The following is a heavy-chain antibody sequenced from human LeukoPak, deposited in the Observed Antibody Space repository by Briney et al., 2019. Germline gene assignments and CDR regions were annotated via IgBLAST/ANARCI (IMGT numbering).Heavy chain of an antibody. D-gene: IGHD6-13*01. J-gene: IGHJ4*02. V-gene: IGHV1-8*03. CDR3: ARGGLSWYYFDY. CDR2: MNPNSGNT. CDR1: GYTFTSYD. Sequence: ASVKVSCKASGYTFTSYDINWVRQATGQGLEWMGWMNPNSGNTGYAQKFQGRVTITRNTSISTAYMELSSLRSEDTAVYYCARGGLSWYYFDYWGQGTLVTVSS.